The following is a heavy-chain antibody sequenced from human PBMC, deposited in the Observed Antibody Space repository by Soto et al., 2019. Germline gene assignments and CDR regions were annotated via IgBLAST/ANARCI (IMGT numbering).Heavy chain of an antibody. D-gene: IGHD1-1*01. Sequence: AGGSLRLSCAASGFTFSSHWMTWVRQTPGKGLEWVANINEDGSEKYYVDSVKGRFTISRDNAKNSLYLQMSSLRAEDTAVFYCARGDNPEYWGQGTLVTVSS. V-gene: IGHV3-7*01. CDR3: ARGDNPEY. CDR1: GFTFSSHW. CDR2: INEDGSEK. J-gene: IGHJ4*02.